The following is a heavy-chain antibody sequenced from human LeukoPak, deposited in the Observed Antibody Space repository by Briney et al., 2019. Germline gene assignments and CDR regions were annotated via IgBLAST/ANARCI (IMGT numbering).Heavy chain of an antibody. CDR2: INSDGSST. V-gene: IGHV3-74*01. J-gene: IGHJ1*01. CDR1: GFTFSNYW. D-gene: IGHD3-22*01. CDR3: AKDFGDYYDSSGYPFQH. Sequence: PGGSLRLSCAASGFTFSNYWMHWVRQAPGKGLVWVSRINSDGSSTTSADSVKGRFTISRDNAKNTLYLQMNSLRAEDTAVYYCAKDFGDYYDSSGYPFQHWGQGTLVTVSS.